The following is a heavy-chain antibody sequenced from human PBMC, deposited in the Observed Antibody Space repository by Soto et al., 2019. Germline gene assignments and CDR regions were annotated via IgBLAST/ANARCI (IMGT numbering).Heavy chain of an antibody. CDR1: GGSISSYY. V-gene: IGHV4-4*07. D-gene: IGHD1-26*01. Sequence: SETLSLTCTVSGGSISSYYCSWIRQPAWKGLEWIGRIYTSGSTNYNPSLKSRVTMSVDTSKNQFSLKLSSVTAEDTAVYYCASTIWELYSGSHRSYYYYGMDVLGQGTTVTFSS. CDR2: IYTSGST. J-gene: IGHJ6*01. CDR3: ASTIWELYSGSHRSYYYYGMDV.